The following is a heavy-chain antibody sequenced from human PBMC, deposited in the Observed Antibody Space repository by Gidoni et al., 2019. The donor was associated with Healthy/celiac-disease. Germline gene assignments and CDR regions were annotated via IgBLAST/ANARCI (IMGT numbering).Heavy chain of an antibody. Sequence: EVQLVESGGGLVQSGGSLRLSCAASGFTFSHYEMNWVRQAPGKGLEWVSYISGSGNTKYYADSVKGRFTISRDNPKNSLYLQMNSLRDEDTAVYYCAREGDSGYDHLGYWGQGTLVTVSS. CDR2: ISGSGNTK. D-gene: IGHD5-12*01. CDR3: AREGDSGYDHLGY. J-gene: IGHJ4*02. V-gene: IGHV3-48*03. CDR1: GFTFSHYE.